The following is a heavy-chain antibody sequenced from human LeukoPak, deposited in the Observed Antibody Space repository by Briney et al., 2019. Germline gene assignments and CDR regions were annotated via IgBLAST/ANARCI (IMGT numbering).Heavy chain of an antibody. Sequence: SGPTLVKPTQTLTLTCTSSGFSLSTSGVGVGWIRQPPGKALEWLALIYWDDDKRYSPSLQSRLTITKDTSKTQVVLTMTNMDPVDTATYYCAHGTDYDFWSGSSGGFDYWGQGTLVTVSS. V-gene: IGHV2-5*02. J-gene: IGHJ4*02. CDR2: IYWDDDK. D-gene: IGHD3-3*01. CDR1: GFSLSTSGVG. CDR3: AHGTDYDFWSGSSGGFDY.